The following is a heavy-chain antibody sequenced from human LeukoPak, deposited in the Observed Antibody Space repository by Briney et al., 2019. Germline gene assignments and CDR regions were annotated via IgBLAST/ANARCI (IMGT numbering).Heavy chain of an antibody. Sequence: GGSLRLSCAVSGFTFSAYGMHWVRQAPGPGLEWVAGISYDGSKEDYADSVKGRFTASRDMSKNTLYLQMSSLRAEDTALYYCAKDRHHNGWHEPFDYWGQGTLVTVSS. CDR1: GFTFSAYG. CDR2: ISYDGSKE. CDR3: AKDRHHNGWHEPFDY. V-gene: IGHV3-30*18. D-gene: IGHD6-19*01. J-gene: IGHJ4*02.